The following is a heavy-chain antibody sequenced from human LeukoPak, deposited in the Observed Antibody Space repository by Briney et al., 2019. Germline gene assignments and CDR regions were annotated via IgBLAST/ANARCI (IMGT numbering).Heavy chain of an antibody. CDR2: ISYSGNT. Sequence: SETLSLTCTVSGGSISSSSYYWGWIRQPPGKGLEWIGGISYSGNTYYNPSLKSRVTISVDTSKNQFSLKLRFVTAADTAVYYCARESGGGRQDYWGQGTLVTVSS. CDR3: ARESGGGRQDY. CDR1: GGSISSSSYY. J-gene: IGHJ4*02. V-gene: IGHV4-39*07. D-gene: IGHD3-10*01.